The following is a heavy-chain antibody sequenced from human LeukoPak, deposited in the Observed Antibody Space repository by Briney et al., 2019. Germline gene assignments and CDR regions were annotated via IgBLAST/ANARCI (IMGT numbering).Heavy chain of an antibody. D-gene: IGHD2-15*01. CDR2: ISGSGGDI. V-gene: IGHV3-48*03. CDR1: GLSFSSFE. J-gene: IGHJ6*02. CDR3: AKAVGCSGGSCYYQGGNYYYYGMDV. Sequence: GGSLRLSCAASGLSFSSFEMNWVRQAPGKGLEWVSYISGSGGDIFYADSVKGRFTISRDNAKNSLYLQMNSLRAEDTAVYYCAKAVGCSGGSCYYQGGNYYYYGMDVWGQGTTVTVSS.